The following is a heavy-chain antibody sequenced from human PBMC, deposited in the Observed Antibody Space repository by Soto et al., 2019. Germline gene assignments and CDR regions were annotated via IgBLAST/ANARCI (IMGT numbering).Heavy chain of an antibody. D-gene: IGHD3-9*01. CDR3: ARADYEILTGSYAMDV. Sequence: QVQLQDSGPRLVKPSETLSLTCTVSDDFISSYYWNWIRQPAGKGLKWRGRVSTSGATNYNPSLASRVTMSVDTSKRQCALKLTSVTAADTAVYFCARADYEILTGSYAMDVWGQGTTVTVSS. CDR2: VSTSGAT. J-gene: IGHJ6*02. V-gene: IGHV4-4*07. CDR1: DDFISSYY.